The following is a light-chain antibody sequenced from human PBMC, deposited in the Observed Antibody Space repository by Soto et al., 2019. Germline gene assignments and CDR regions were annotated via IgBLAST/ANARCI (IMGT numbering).Light chain of an antibody. V-gene: IGKV1-27*01. J-gene: IGKJ3*01. Sequence: DIQMTQSPSSLSASAGDKVTITCRACQGIRNNLAWYQQKPGKVPTLLIYAASTLQSGVPSRFSGSGSGTDFTLTISSLQPEDVATYYCQKYYSVPFTFGPGTKVEIK. CDR2: AAS. CDR3: QKYYSVPFT. CDR1: QGIRNN.